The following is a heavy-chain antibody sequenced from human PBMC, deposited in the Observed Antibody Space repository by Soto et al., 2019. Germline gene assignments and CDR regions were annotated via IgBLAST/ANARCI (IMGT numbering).Heavy chain of an antibody. CDR1: GGSISSYY. D-gene: IGHD3-10*01. J-gene: IGHJ5*02. CDR2: IYYSGST. Sequence: SETLSLTCTVSGGSISSYYWSWIRKPPGKGLEWIGYIYYSGSTNYNPSLKSRVTISVDTSKNQFSLKLSSVTAADTAVYYCARHTYYYGSGSYLSWFDPWGQGTLVTVS. CDR3: ARHTYYYGSGSYLSWFDP. V-gene: IGHV4-59*01.